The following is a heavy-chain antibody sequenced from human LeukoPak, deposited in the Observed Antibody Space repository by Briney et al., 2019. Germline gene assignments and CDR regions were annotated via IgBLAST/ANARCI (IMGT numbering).Heavy chain of an antibody. D-gene: IGHD6-19*01. Sequence: GGSLRLSCAASGFTFSSYWMSWVRQAPGKGLEWVANIKQDGSEKYYVDSVKGRFTISRDNAKNTLYLQVNSLRAEDTAIYYCARARGLVWFDYWGQGTLVTVSS. CDR3: ARARGLVWFDY. CDR2: IKQDGSEK. CDR1: GFTFSSYW. J-gene: IGHJ4*02. V-gene: IGHV3-7*01.